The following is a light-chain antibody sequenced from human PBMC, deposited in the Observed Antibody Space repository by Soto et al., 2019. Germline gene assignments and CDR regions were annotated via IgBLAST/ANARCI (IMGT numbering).Light chain of an antibody. CDR1: SSDVGGYNY. V-gene: IGLV2-14*01. CDR2: EVS. CDR3: QSYDSSLRVV. Sequence: QSALTQPASVSGSPGQSITISCTGTSSDVGGYNYVSWYQQLPGKAPKLMIFEVSNRPSGVSIRFSVSKSGNTASLTISGLQAEDEADYYCQSYDSSLRVVFGGGTKLTVL. J-gene: IGLJ3*02.